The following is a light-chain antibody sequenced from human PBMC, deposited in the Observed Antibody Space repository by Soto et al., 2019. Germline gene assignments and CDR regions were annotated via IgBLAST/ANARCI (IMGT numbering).Light chain of an antibody. CDR2: GAS. Sequence: EIVLTQSPGTLSLSPGERATLSCRASQRVSSSYLAWYQRKPGLAPRILIYGASSRATGIPDRFSGSVSGTDFTVSICSLEREDCEVYYCLVYGFSPMYTFGQGTKLAIK. CDR1: QRVSSSY. J-gene: IGKJ2*01. CDR3: LVYGFSPMYT. V-gene: IGKV3-20*01.